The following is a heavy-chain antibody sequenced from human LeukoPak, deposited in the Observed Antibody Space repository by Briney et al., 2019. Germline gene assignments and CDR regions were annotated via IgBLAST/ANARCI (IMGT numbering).Heavy chain of an antibody. CDR1: GGSISSYY. D-gene: IGHD5-18*01. J-gene: IGHJ6*03. CDR3: ARAPLRRVFGSSPHYYMDV. V-gene: IGHV4-59*01. CDR2: IYYSGST. Sequence: PSETLSLTCTVSGGSISSYYWSWLRQPPGKGLEWIGYIYYSGSTNYNPSLTSRVTISVDTSKNQFSLKLSSVTAADTAVYYCARAPLRRVFGSSPHYYMDVWGKGTTVTVSS.